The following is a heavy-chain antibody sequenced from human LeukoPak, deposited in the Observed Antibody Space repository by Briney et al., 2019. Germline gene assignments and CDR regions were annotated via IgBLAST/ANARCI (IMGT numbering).Heavy chain of an antibody. D-gene: IGHD2-15*01. J-gene: IGHJ4*02. CDR1: GGSISTYY. Sequence: SETLSLTCTVSGGSISTYYWSWIRQPPGKGLEWIGYIYYSGSTDSNPTLKSRVTISVDTSKNQISLKLSSVTAAHTAVYYCARTYCRGGSCHFDYWGQGTLVTVSS. V-gene: IGHV4-59*08. CDR3: ARTYCRGGSCHFDY. CDR2: IYYSGST.